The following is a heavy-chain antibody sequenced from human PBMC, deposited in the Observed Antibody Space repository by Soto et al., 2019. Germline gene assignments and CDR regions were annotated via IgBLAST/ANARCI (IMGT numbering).Heavy chain of an antibody. D-gene: IGHD4-17*01. Sequence: GGSLRPSCAASGFICSNYVMTWVRQAPGKGLEWVSSISASGGSTYYADSVRGRFTISRDNSRNTVYLQMNSLRADDTAVYYCGKVPLRPYYFDFWGPAPLVSLPS. CDR1: GFICSNYV. J-gene: IGHJ4*02. CDR2: ISASGGST. V-gene: IGHV3-23*01. CDR3: GKVPLRPYYFDF.